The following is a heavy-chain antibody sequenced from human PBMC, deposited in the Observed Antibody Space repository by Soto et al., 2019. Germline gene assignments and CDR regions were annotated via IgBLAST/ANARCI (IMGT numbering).Heavy chain of an antibody. CDR1: GFSFSSYA. CDR3: AKERGLVTAAANY. V-gene: IGHV3-23*01. CDR2: ISGSGDST. D-gene: IGHD4-4*01. J-gene: IGHJ4*02. Sequence: GSLRLSCAASGFSFSSYAMSWVRQAPGKGLEWVSAISGSGDSTSYADSVKGRFTISRDNSKNTLYLQMNSLRAEDAALYYCAKERGLVTAAANYWGQGTLFT.